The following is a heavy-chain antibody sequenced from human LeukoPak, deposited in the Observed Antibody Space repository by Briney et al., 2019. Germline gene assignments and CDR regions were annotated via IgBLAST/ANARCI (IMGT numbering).Heavy chain of an antibody. CDR2: ISGSGGST. J-gene: IGHJ4*02. V-gene: IGHV3-23*01. D-gene: IGHD2-8*01. Sequence: PGGSLRLSCAASGFTFSSYAMSWVRQAPGKGLEWVSAISGSGGSTYYADSVKGRFTISRDNSKNTLYLQVNSLRAEDTAVYYCAKSVVLMVYATYYFDYWGQGTLVTVSS. CDR3: AKSVVLMVYATYYFDY. CDR1: GFTFSSYA.